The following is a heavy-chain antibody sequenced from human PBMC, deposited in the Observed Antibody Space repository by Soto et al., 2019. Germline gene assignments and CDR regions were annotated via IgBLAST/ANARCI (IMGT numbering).Heavy chain of an antibody. CDR3: AREPTGLSSGTAPTKYSGMDV. V-gene: IGHV3-33*01. CDR2: IWFDGSKK. J-gene: IGHJ6*02. D-gene: IGHD6-19*01. Sequence: QMQLVESGGGGVQPGKSLRLSCVASGFNFRAYGMQWVRRAPGSGLEWVAVIWFDGSKKYYTDSVQCRFAISRDNSKNSLYLQMSGLRVDQTAVYYWAREPTGLSSGTAPTKYSGMDVWGPATTVTVSS. CDR1: GFNFRAYG.